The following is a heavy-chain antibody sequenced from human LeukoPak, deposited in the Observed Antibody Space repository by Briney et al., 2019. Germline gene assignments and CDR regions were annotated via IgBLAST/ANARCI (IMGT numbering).Heavy chain of an antibody. CDR1: GGSFSGYY. D-gene: IGHD3-16*02. V-gene: IGHV4-34*01. CDR3: ARGDYVWGSYRHPNVLDY. J-gene: IGHJ4*02. Sequence: SETLSLTCAVYGGSFSGYYWSWIRQPPGKGLEWIGEINHSGSTNYSPSLTSRVTISLDTSRNQFSLKLNSVTAADTAVYYCARGDYVWGSYRHPNVLDYWGQGTLVTVSS. CDR2: INHSGST.